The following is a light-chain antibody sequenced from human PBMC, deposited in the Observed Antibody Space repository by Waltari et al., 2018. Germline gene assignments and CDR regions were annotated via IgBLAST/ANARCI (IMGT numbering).Light chain of an antibody. J-gene: IGLJ1*01. CDR2: DVV. V-gene: IGLV2-14*03. CDR1: SNDIGYYNY. Sequence: QSALTQPASVSGSPGQSITISYTGTSNDIGYYNYVSWYQQHPGKVPKLMIYDVVGRPSGVSDRFSGSKSGNTASLTISGLQTEDEADYYCSSYTSTSTFVFGSGTKVTVL. CDR3: SSYTSTSTFV.